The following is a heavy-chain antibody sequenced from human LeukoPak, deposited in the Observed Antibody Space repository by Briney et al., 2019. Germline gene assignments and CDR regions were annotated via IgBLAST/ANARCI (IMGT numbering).Heavy chain of an antibody. D-gene: IGHD3-3*01. CDR1: GFTFSTYW. CDR3: AKDHYWSIDY. V-gene: IGHV3-7*01. Sequence: QTGGSLRLSCAGSGFTFSTYWMSWVRQAPGKGLDWVANIKQDGTDKYYVDSVKGRFTISRDIAKNTLYLQMNSLRAEDTGVYYCAKDHYWSIDYWGRGTLVTVSS. CDR2: IKQDGTDK. J-gene: IGHJ4*02.